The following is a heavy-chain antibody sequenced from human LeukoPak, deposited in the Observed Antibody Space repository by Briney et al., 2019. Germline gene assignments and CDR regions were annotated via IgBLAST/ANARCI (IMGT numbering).Heavy chain of an antibody. Sequence: GGSLRLSCAAYGFTFSSYSMNWVRQAPGKGLEWVSYISSSSSTIHYADSVKGRFTISRDDAKNSLYLQMNSLRAEDTAVYYCARVTTVTGMDVWGQEPTATAPS. J-gene: IGHJ6*02. CDR2: ISSSSSTI. D-gene: IGHD1-14*01. CDR3: ARVTTVTGMDV. CDR1: GFTFSSYS. V-gene: IGHV3-48*04.